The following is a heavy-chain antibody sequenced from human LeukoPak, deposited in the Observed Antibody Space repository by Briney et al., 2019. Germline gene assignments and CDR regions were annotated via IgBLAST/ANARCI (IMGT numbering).Heavy chain of an antibody. CDR3: ARVNAVAGNYYFDY. V-gene: IGHV5-51*01. CDR2: IYPGDSDT. Sequence: GESLKISCKGSGHSFTNYWIGWVRQMPGKGLEWMGIIYPGDSDTRYSPSFQGQVTISADKSISTAYLQWSSLKASDTAMYYCARVNAVAGNYYFDYWGRGTLVTVSS. CDR1: GHSFTNYW. D-gene: IGHD6-19*01. J-gene: IGHJ4*02.